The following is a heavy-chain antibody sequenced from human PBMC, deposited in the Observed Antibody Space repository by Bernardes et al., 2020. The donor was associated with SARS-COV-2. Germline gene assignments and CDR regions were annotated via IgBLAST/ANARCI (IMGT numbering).Heavy chain of an antibody. CDR2: ISGSGGST. CDR3: EVTMVRGVITQNWFDP. Sequence: GGSLRLSCAASGFSFSNYWMSWVRLAPGKGLEWVSAISGSGGSTYYADSVKGRFTISRDNSKNTLYLQMNSLRAEDTAVYYCEVTMVRGVITQNWFDPWGQGTLVTVSS. J-gene: IGHJ5*02. D-gene: IGHD3-10*01. CDR1: GFSFSNYW. V-gene: IGHV3-23*01.